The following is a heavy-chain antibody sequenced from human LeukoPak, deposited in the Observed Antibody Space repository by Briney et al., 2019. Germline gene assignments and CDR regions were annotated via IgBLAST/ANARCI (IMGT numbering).Heavy chain of an antibody. D-gene: IGHD4-17*01. V-gene: IGHV4-59*12. CDR3: ARGFPTVTRSAFDY. J-gene: IGHJ4*02. CDR2: IYYSGST. Sequence: SETLSLTCTVSGGSISSYYWSWIRQPPGKGLEWIGYIYYSGSTNYNPSLKSRVTISVDTSKNQFSLKLSSVTAADTAVYYCARGFPTVTRSAFDYWGQGTLVTVSS. CDR1: GGSISSYY.